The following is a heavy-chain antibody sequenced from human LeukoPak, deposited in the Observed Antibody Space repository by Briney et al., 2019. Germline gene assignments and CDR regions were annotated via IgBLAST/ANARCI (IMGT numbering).Heavy chain of an antibody. Sequence: PGGSLRLSCAASGFTFSSSAMSWVRQAPGKGLEWVSAISGSGGSTYYADSVKGRFTISRDNSKNTLYLQMNSLRAEDTAVYYCAKGSLRFLEWLSLDAFDIWGQGTMVTVSS. CDR1: GFTFSSSA. V-gene: IGHV3-23*01. J-gene: IGHJ3*02. D-gene: IGHD3-3*01. CDR2: ISGSGGST. CDR3: AKGSLRFLEWLSLDAFDI.